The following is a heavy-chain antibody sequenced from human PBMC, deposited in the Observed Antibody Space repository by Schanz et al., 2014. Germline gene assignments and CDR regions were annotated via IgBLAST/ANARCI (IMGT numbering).Heavy chain of an antibody. CDR2: IYYSGST. V-gene: IGHV4-39*01. J-gene: IGHJ6*02. CDR1: GGSISSSSYY. CDR3: ARHSGYYYYYGMDV. Sequence: QLQLQESGPGLVKPSETLSLTCTVSGGSISSSSYYWGWIRQPPGKGLEWIGSIYYSGSTYYNPPLKRRLPITEDTPKNKFSLRLSSVTAADTAVYYCARHSGYYYYYGMDVWGQGTTVTVSS.